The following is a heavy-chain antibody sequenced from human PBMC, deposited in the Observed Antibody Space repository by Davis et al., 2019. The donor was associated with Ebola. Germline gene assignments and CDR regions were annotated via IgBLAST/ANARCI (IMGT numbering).Heavy chain of an antibody. CDR3: ARVGCSGGRCVDY. CDR2: IYPGDSDT. CDR1: GYSFTSYW. V-gene: IGHV5-51*01. D-gene: IGHD2-15*01. Sequence: GASLKISCKGSGYSFTSYWIGWLRPMPGKGLEWMGIIYPGDSDTRYSPSFQGKVTISADKSISTAYLQWSSLKASDTAMYYCARVGCSGGRCVDYWGQGTLVTVSS. J-gene: IGHJ4*02.